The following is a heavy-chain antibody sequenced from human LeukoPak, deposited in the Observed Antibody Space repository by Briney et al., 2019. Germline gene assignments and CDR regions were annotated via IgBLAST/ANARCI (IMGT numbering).Heavy chain of an antibody. J-gene: IGHJ3*02. D-gene: IGHD6-13*01. CDR2: IYTSGST. CDR1: GGSISSGNYY. V-gene: IGHV4-61*02. Sequence: PSQTLSLTCTVSGGSISSGNYYWTWIRQPAGKGLEWIGRIYTSGSTNYNPFLKSRVTISVDTSKNQFSLKLSSVTAADTAVYYCARDKRKYSSSWYGDAFDIWGQGTMVTVSS. CDR3: ARDKRKYSSSWYGDAFDI.